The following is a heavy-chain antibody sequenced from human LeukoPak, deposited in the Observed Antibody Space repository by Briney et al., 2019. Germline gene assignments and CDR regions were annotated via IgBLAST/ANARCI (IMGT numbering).Heavy chain of an antibody. D-gene: IGHD5-12*01. Sequence: GASVKVSCKASGGTFSSYAISWVRQAPGQGLEWMGRIIPILGIANYAQKFQGRVTITADKPTSTAYMELSSLRSEDTAVYYCARVASGGYAPTYIDYWGQGTLVTVSS. J-gene: IGHJ4*02. CDR2: IIPILGIA. CDR3: ARVASGGYAPTYIDY. V-gene: IGHV1-69*04. CDR1: GGTFSSYA.